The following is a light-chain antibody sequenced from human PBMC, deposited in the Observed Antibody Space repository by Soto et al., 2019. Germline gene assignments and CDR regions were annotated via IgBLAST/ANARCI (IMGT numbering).Light chain of an antibody. Sequence: QSALTQPPSASGSPGQSVTISCTGTSSDVGGYNYVSWYQQHPDKAPKLMIYEVSKRPSGVPDRFSGSKSGNTASLTVSGLQAEDEADYYCSSYAGSNVFGTGTKLTVL. J-gene: IGLJ1*01. V-gene: IGLV2-8*01. CDR2: EVS. CDR1: SSDVGGYNY. CDR3: SSYAGSNV.